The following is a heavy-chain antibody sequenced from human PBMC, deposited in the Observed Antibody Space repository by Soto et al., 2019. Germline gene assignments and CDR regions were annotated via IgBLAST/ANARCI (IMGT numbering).Heavy chain of an antibody. J-gene: IGHJ4*02. CDR2: ISYDGSNK. D-gene: IGHD4-4*01. Sequence: GGSLRLSCAASGFTFSSYAMHWVRQAPGKGLEWVAVISYDGSNKYYADSVKGRFTISRDNSKNTLYLQMNSLRAEDTAVYYCARDLLLTYSNYGYCGQGTLVTVSS. CDR3: ARDLLLTYSNYGY. CDR1: GFTFSSYA. V-gene: IGHV3-30-3*01.